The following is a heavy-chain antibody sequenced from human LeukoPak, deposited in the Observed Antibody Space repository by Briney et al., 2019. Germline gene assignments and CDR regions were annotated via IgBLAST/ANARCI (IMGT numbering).Heavy chain of an antibody. D-gene: IGHD4-11*01. Sequence: PGGSLRLSCAASGFTFSSYGMHWVRQAPGKGLEWVAVISYDGSNKYYADSVKGRFTISRDNSKNTLYLQMNSLRAEDTAVYYCAKEGEYGVHSNYPLIAEYYFDYWGQGTLVTVSS. CDR2: ISYDGSNK. V-gene: IGHV3-30*18. CDR1: GFTFSSYG. CDR3: AKEGEYGVHSNYPLIAEYYFDY. J-gene: IGHJ4*02.